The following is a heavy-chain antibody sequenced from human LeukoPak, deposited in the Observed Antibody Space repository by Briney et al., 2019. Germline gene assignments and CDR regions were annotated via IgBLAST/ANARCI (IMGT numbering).Heavy chain of an antibody. J-gene: IGHJ4*02. CDR1: GFTFNSYA. Sequence: GGSLRLSCVASGFTFNSYAMSWVRQAPGKGLEWVSAISGSGGSTYYADYVKGRFTISRDNSKSTLYLQMNSLGAEDTALYYCAKDNGYCTSASCFLEYWGQGTLVTVSS. D-gene: IGHD2-2*03. CDR3: AKDNGYCTSASCFLEY. CDR2: ISGSGGST. V-gene: IGHV3-23*01.